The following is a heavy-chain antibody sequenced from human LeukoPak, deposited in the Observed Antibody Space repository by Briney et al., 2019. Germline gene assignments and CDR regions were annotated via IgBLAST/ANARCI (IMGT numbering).Heavy chain of an antibody. J-gene: IGHJ6*02. V-gene: IGHV3-33*01. CDR2: IWYDGSNK. CDR3: ASQTPYYGMDV. CDR1: GFTFSSYG. Sequence: PGGSLRLSCAASGFTFSSYGMHWVRQAPGKGLEWVAVIWYDGSNKYYADSVKGRFTISRDNSKNTLYLQMNSLRAEDTAVYYCASQTPYYGMDVWGQGTTVTVSS.